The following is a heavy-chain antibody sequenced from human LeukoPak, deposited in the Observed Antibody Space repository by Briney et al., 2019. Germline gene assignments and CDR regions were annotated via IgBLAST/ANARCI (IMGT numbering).Heavy chain of an antibody. Sequence: GGSLRLSCAASGFTFSSYAMSWVRQAPGKGLEWVSAISGSGGSTYYADSVKGRFTISRDNSKNSLYLQMNSLRTEDTALYYCAKGRSSWSPLNYWGQGTLVTVSS. J-gene: IGHJ4*02. CDR1: GFTFSSYA. D-gene: IGHD6-13*01. CDR2: ISGSGGST. V-gene: IGHV3-23*01. CDR3: AKGRSSWSPLNY.